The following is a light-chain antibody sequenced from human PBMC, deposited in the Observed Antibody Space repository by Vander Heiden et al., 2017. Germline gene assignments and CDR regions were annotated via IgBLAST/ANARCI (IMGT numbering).Light chain of an antibody. V-gene: IGKV1-33*01. CDR2: DAS. J-gene: IGKJ4*01. CDR3: QQYDNLPPLT. Sequence: DIQMTQSPSSLSASVGDRVTITCQASQDISNYLNWYQQKPGKAPKLLIYDASNLETGVPSRFSGSGSGTDFTFTISSLQPEDIATYYCQQYDNLPPLTFGGWTKVDIK. CDR1: QDISNY.